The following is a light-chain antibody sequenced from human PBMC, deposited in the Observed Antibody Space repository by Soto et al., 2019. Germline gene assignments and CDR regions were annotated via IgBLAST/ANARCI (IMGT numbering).Light chain of an antibody. CDR2: DSS. CDR1: QSVSRT. J-gene: IGKJ2*01. Sequence: DIVLTQSPATLSVSPGDSATLSCRASQSVSRTLAWYQHVTGQAPRLLLNDSSTIATGGPARFSGSRSGTRCSLTIISLQSEDFAVYYCQLYNSWPPRYTFGQGTKLEI. CDR3: QLYNSWPPRYT. V-gene: IGKV3-15*01.